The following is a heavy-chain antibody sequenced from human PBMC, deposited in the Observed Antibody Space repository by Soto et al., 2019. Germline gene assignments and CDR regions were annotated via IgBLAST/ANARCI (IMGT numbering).Heavy chain of an antibody. CDR1: QFSFSSYW. Sequence: GSLLLACSASQFSFSSYWMHWVRQVAGKGPAWVSRINHDGSKTEYADSVKGRFTISRDNTNNTLYLQMNSLRVEDTAMYYCVREPWGFSGTWYDYWGQGTPVTVSS. J-gene: IGHJ4*02. D-gene: IGHD6-13*01. V-gene: IGHV3-74*01. CDR3: VREPWGFSGTWYDY. CDR2: INHDGSKT.